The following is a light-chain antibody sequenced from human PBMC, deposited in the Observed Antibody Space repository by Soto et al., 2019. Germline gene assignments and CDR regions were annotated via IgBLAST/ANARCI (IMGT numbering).Light chain of an antibody. CDR3: LQTLQTPLT. J-gene: IGKJ3*01. V-gene: IGKV2-28*01. CDR1: QSLLRTNAYNY. CDR2: LGS. Sequence: DVVMTQSPLSLPVTPGEPASISCRSSQSLLRTNAYNYLDWYLQKPGQSPQLLIYLGSSRASGVPDRFSGSGSGTDFTLKISRVEAEDVGVYYCLQTLQTPLTFGPGTKVYIK.